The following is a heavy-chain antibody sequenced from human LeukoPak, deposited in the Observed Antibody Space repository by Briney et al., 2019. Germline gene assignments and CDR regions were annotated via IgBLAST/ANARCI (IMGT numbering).Heavy chain of an antibody. V-gene: IGHV4-39*01. Sequence: SETLSLTCTVSGVSISISRYYWGWVRQPPGKGLGGIATIYYSGSTYYHPSLKSRVSISVDTSNNPFSLKRDSLTATDTALYYCARTTSHYSYMDVWGKGTTVTVSS. CDR2: IYYSGST. CDR3: ARTTSHYSYMDV. CDR1: GVSISISRYY. D-gene: IGHD1-1*01. J-gene: IGHJ6*03.